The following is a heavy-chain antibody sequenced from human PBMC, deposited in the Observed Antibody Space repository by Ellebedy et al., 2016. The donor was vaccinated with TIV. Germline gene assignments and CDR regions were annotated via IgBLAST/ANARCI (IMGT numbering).Heavy chain of an antibody. CDR1: GFTFSRYW. CDR3: AKDRTPGDGYWVFDN. Sequence: PGGSLRLSCSASGFTFSRYWMNWVRQAPGKGLEWVSSITESGGNTYYADSVKGRFTISRDNSKNTVDLQMNSLRAEDTAVYFCAKDRTPGDGYWVFDNWGQGTLVTVSS. V-gene: IGHV3-23*01. CDR2: ITESGGNT. D-gene: IGHD5-18*01. J-gene: IGHJ4*02.